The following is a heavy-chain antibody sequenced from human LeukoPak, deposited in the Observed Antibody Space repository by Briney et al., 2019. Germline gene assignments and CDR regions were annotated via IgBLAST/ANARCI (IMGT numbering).Heavy chain of an antibody. Sequence: SETLSLTCTVSGGSISSGDYYWSWIRQPPGKGLEWIGYIYYSGSTYYNPSLKSRVTISVDTSKNQFSLKLSSVTAADTAVNYCARDFMRVGADYYDSSDAFDIWGQGTMVTVSS. CDR3: ARDFMRVGADYYDSSDAFDI. CDR1: GGSISSGDYY. CDR2: IYYSGST. V-gene: IGHV4-30-4*01. D-gene: IGHD3-22*01. J-gene: IGHJ3*02.